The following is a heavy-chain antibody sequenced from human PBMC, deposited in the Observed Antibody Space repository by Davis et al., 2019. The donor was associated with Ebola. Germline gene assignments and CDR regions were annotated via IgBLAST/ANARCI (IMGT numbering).Heavy chain of an antibody. Sequence: HSQTLSLTCAISGDSVSGKNGAWNWIRQSPSRGLERLGRTYYTSKWYNHYAASVKSRATINPDTSKNQFSLQLNSVTPEDTAVYYCARGWLRTGLDIWGQGTMVIVSS. J-gene: IGHJ3*02. CDR2: TYYTSKWYN. D-gene: IGHD5-24*01. V-gene: IGHV6-1*01. CDR3: ARGWLRTGLDI. CDR1: GDSVSGKNGA.